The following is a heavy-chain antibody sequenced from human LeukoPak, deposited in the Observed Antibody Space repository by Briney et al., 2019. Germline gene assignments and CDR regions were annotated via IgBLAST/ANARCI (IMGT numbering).Heavy chain of an antibody. V-gene: IGHV1-8*01. CDR3: ARGAMTTVTTDWFDP. CDR2: MNPNSGNT. CDR1: GYTFTSYD. Sequence: GASVKVSCKASGYTFTSYDINWVRQATGQGLEWMGWMNPNSGNTGYAQKFQGRVTMTRNTSISTAYMELSSLRSEDTAVYYCARGAMTTVTTDWFDPWGQGTLVTVSS. D-gene: IGHD4-17*01. J-gene: IGHJ5*02.